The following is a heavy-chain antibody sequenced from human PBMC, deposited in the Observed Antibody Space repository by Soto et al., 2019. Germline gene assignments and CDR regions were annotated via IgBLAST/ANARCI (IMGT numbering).Heavy chain of an antibody. Sequence: GRSLRLSCAASGFTVSSNYMSWVRQAPGKGLEWVSVIYSGGSTYYADSVKGRFTISRDNSKNTLYLQMNSLRAEDTAVYYCARVHQSDSGYDLYYFDYWGQGTLVTVSS. CDR2: IYSGGST. V-gene: IGHV3-66*01. CDR1: GFTVSSNY. D-gene: IGHD5-12*01. J-gene: IGHJ4*02. CDR3: ARVHQSDSGYDLYYFDY.